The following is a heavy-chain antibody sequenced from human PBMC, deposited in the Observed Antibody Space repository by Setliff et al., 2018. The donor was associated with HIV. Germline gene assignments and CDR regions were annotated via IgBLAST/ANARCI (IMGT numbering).Heavy chain of an antibody. V-gene: IGHV4-38-2*01. D-gene: IGHD6-13*01. J-gene: IGHJ4*02. CDR2: IYHSGST. CDR1: DYSISSGYY. Sequence: SETLSLTCAVSDYSISSGYYWGWIRQPPGKGLEWIGGIYHSGSTYYNPSLKSRVTISVDTSKNQFSLKVSSVTAADTAVYYCARVARGGHSSRWYYFDYWGQGTLVTVSS. CDR3: ARVARGGHSSRWYYFDY.